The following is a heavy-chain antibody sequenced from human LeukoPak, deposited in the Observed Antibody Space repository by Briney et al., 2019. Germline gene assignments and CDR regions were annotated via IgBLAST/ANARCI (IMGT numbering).Heavy chain of an antibody. D-gene: IGHD2-15*01. Sequence: ASVTLSCKASGYTFTGYYMHWVRQAPGQGLEWMGWINPNSGGTNYAQKFQGWVTMTRDTSISTPYMELSRLRSDDTAVYYCARQGGSGYCSGGSCRPMKNYYYYYGMDVWGKGTTVTVSS. CDR2: INPNSGGT. J-gene: IGHJ6*04. CDR1: GYTFTGYY. CDR3: ARQGGSGYCSGGSCRPMKNYYYYYGMDV. V-gene: IGHV1-2*04.